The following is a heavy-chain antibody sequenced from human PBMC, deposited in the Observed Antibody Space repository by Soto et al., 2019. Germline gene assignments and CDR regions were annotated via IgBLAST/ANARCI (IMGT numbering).Heavy chain of an antibody. Sequence: SETLSLTCTVSGGSISSYYWSWIRQPPGKGLEWIGYIYYSGSTNYNPSLKSRVTISVDTSKNQFSLKLSSVTAADTAVYYCARHGVVKGRHHNWFDPWGQGTLVTVSS. CDR1: GGSISSYY. D-gene: IGHD3-3*01. V-gene: IGHV4-59*08. CDR3: ARHGVVKGRHHNWFDP. CDR2: IYYSGST. J-gene: IGHJ5*02.